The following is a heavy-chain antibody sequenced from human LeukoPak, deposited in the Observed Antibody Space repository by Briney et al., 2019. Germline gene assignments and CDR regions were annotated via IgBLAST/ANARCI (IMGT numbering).Heavy chain of an antibody. D-gene: IGHD2-2*01. CDR1: GFTFDDYA. CDR3: AKDIGIVVVPAASRSDYYYGMDV. Sequence: PGGSLRLSCAASGFTFDDYAMHWVRQAPGKGLEWVSGISWNRGSIGYADSVKGRFTISRDNAKNSLYLQMNSLRAEDTALYYCAKDIGIVVVPAASRSDYYYGMDVWGQGTTVTVSS. J-gene: IGHJ6*02. CDR2: ISWNRGSI. V-gene: IGHV3-9*01.